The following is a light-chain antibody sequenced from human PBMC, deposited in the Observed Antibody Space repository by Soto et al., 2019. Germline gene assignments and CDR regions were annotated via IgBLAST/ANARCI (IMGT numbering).Light chain of an antibody. Sequence: DIQMTQSPSTLSASVGDRVTITCRASQSISSWLAWYQQKPGKAPNLLIYAASTLESGVPSRFSGSGSGTKFTLTIASLQPDDFATYYCQQYDSYSWTFDQGTKVDIK. CDR3: QQYDSYSWT. CDR2: AAS. CDR1: QSISSW. J-gene: IGKJ1*01. V-gene: IGKV1-5*01.